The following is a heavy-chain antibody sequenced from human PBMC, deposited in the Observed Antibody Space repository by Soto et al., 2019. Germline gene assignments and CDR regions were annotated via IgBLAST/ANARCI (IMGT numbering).Heavy chain of an antibody. Sequence: QVQLVQSGAEVKKPGSSVKVSCKASGGTFDSYGISWVRQAPGQGLEWMGGIIPIFGTANYAQKFQGRVTITADKSPSTAYMELSSLRSEDTAVYYCARGPGQWLVERSYYYGMDVWGQGTTVTASS. CDR1: GGTFDSYG. V-gene: IGHV1-69*06. CDR3: ARGPGQWLVERSYYYGMDV. J-gene: IGHJ6*02. D-gene: IGHD6-19*01. CDR2: IIPIFGTA.